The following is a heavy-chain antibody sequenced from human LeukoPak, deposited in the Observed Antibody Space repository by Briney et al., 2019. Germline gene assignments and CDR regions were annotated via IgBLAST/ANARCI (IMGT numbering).Heavy chain of an antibody. Sequence: PSETLSLTCAVYGGSFSGYYWSWIRQPPGKGLEWIGEINHSGSTNYNPSLKSRVTISVDTSKNQFSLKLSSVTAADTAVYYCASSYYCDRGPSFDYWGQGTLVTVSS. CDR1: GGSFSGYY. CDR3: ASSYYCDRGPSFDY. J-gene: IGHJ4*02. D-gene: IGHD3-22*01. CDR2: INHSGST. V-gene: IGHV4-34*01.